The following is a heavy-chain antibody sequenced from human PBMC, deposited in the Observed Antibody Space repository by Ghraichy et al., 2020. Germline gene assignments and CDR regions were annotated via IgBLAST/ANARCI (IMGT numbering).Heavy chain of an antibody. D-gene: IGHD2-15*01. Sequence: GGSLRLSCAASGFTFISYSMDWVRQAPGKGLEWVAYIDSSSSYIYYADSVKGRFTISRDNAKNSLFLQMNSLRADDTAVYYCARDTGYCSGGNCYNDAFDIWGQGTMVTVSS. CDR3: ARDTGYCSGGNCYNDAFDI. V-gene: IGHV3-21*01. CDR2: IDSSSSYI. J-gene: IGHJ3*02. CDR1: GFTFISYS.